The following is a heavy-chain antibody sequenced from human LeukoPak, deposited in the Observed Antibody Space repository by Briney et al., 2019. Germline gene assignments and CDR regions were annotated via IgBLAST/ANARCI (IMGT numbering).Heavy chain of an antibody. D-gene: IGHD3-9*01. Sequence: GGSLRLSCTVSGFTVSSNSMSWVRQAPGKGLEWVSFIYSDNTHYSDSVKGRFTISRDNSKNTLYLQMNSLRAEDTAVYYCAKVGRGLRYFDWLSIYYFYYYMDVWGKGTTVTISS. CDR1: GFTVSSNS. CDR2: IYSDNT. CDR3: AKVGRGLRYFDWLSIYYFYYYMDV. J-gene: IGHJ6*03. V-gene: IGHV3-66*03.